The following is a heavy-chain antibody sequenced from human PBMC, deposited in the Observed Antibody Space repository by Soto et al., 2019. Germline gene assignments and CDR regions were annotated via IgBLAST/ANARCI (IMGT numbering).Heavy chain of an antibody. CDR2: IKSKTDGGTT. CDR3: TTEVAAAVAFNYYYYGMDV. Sequence: GGSLRLSCAASGFTFSNAWMNWVRQAPGKGLEWVGRIKSKTDGGTTDYAAPVKGRFTISRDDSKNTLYLQMNSLKTEDTAVYYCTTEVAAAVAFNYYYYGMDVWGQGTTVTLSS. CDR1: GFTFSNAW. D-gene: IGHD6-13*01. V-gene: IGHV3-15*07. J-gene: IGHJ6*02.